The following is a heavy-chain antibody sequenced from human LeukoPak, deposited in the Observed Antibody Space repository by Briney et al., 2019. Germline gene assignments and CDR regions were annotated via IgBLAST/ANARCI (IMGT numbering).Heavy chain of an antibody. CDR1: AFTFSNYE. D-gene: IGHD3-16*01. CDR2: ISKSGDTM. J-gene: IGHJ4*02. CDR3: ARGFAPGEAKNYFEN. Sequence: PGGSLRLSFLGSAFTFSNYEMKWVRQAPGKGLEWVSYISKSGDTMYYADSLRGRFIISRDNAKNTLSLQMNSLRAEDTALYYCARGFAPGEAKNYFENWGQGALVTVSS. V-gene: IGHV3-48*03.